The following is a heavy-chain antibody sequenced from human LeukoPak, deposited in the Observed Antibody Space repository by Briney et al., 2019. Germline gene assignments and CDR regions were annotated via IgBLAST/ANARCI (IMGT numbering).Heavy chain of an antibody. CDR3: ARGRPTMVRGVKVVYYFDY. V-gene: IGHV1-18*01. Sequence: ASVKVSCKASGYTFTSYGISWVRQAPGQGLEWMGWISGYNGNTNYAQKLQGRVTMTTDTSTSTAYMELRSLRSDDTAVYYCARGRPTMVRGVKVVYYFDYWGQGTLVTVSS. CDR1: GYTFTSYG. CDR2: ISGYNGNT. D-gene: IGHD3-10*01. J-gene: IGHJ4*02.